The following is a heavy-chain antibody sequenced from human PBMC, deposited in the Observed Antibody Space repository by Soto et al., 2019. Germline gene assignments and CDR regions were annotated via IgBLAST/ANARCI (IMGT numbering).Heavy chain of an antibody. CDR1: GFTFNTHW. J-gene: IGHJ6*02. Sequence: EVQLVESGGGLVQPGGSLRLSCRTSGFTFNTHWMSWVRQAPGKGLEWVANINKDETKKYYVDSVEGRFTVSRDNAKTSVYLQINSQRAEDTAVYYCARGEHSTSSCYYYYGLDVWGQGTPVTVSS. D-gene: IGHD1-26*01. V-gene: IGHV3-7*05. CDR3: ARGEHSTSSCYYYYGLDV. CDR2: INKDETKK.